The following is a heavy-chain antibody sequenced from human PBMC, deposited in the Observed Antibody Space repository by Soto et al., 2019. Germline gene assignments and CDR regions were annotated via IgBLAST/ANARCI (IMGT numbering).Heavy chain of an antibody. D-gene: IGHD3-10*01. Sequence: QVQLQESGPGLVKPSETLSLSCTVSGGSISSYYWSWFRQSPGKRMEWIGYVHHSWGSSYNPSLQSRVAISLDTSKGQFSLKVPSVTATDTAVYYCARQGFGPLHGLVDVWGQGTTVTVSS. CDR2: VHHSWGS. V-gene: IGHV4-59*08. CDR1: GGSISSYY. CDR3: ARQGFGPLHGLVDV. J-gene: IGHJ6*02.